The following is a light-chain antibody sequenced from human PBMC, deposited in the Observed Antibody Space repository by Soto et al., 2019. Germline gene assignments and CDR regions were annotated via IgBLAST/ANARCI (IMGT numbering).Light chain of an antibody. CDR3: ATWAHSLNARGV. CDR2: NNN. V-gene: IGLV1-44*01. CDR1: RSNIGNNA. J-gene: IGLJ3*02. Sequence: QSVLTQPPSACGTPGQRVTISCSGSRSNIGNNAVSWYQQCPGTAPKLLIYNNNQRPSGVPDRFSGSKSGTSASLAISGLQSEDEADYYCATWAHSLNARGVFGGGTKLTVL.